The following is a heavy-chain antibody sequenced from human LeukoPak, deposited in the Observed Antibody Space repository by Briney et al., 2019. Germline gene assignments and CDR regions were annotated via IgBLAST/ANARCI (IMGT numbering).Heavy chain of an antibody. J-gene: IGHJ4*02. V-gene: IGHV7-4-1*02. Sequence: ASVKVSCKASGCTFTSYAMNWVRQAPGQGLEWMGWINTNTGNPTYAQGFTGRFVSSLDTSVSTAYLQISSLKAEDTAVYYCASMRVEMATILEPRSFDYWGQGTLVTVSS. CDR1: GCTFTSYA. CDR2: INTNTGNP. D-gene: IGHD5-24*01. CDR3: ASMRVEMATILEPRSFDY.